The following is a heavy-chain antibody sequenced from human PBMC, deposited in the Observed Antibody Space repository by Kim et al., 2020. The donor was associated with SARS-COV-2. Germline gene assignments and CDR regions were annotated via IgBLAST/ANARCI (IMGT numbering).Heavy chain of an antibody. J-gene: IGHJ4*02. Sequence: ASVKVSCKASGYTFTSYAMHWVRQAPGQRLEWMGWINAGNGNTKYSQKFQGRVTITRDTSASTAYMELSSLRSEDTAVYYCARDLTTYYYDSSGYQSLGGDSWGQGTLVTVSS. V-gene: IGHV1-3*01. D-gene: IGHD3-22*01. CDR3: ARDLTTYYYDSSGYQSLGGDS. CDR1: GYTFTSYA. CDR2: INAGNGNT.